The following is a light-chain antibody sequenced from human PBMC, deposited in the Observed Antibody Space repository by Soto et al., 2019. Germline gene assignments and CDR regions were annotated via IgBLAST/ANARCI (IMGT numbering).Light chain of an antibody. V-gene: IGLV1-44*01. Sequence: QLVLTQPPSASGTPGQRVTISCSGSSSNIGSNTVNWYQQLPGTAPKLLIYSNNQRPSGVPDRFSGSKSGTSASLAISGLQSEDEADYYCAAWDGSLNGHVFGTGTKVTVL. J-gene: IGLJ1*01. CDR3: AAWDGSLNGHV. CDR2: SNN. CDR1: SSNIGSNT.